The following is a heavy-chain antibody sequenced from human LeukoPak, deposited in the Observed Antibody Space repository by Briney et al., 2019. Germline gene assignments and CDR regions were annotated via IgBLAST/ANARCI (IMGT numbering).Heavy chain of an antibody. Sequence: GGSLRLSCAASGFTFTCCWMSWVRQTPGKGLEWVASIKQDGGEKFYADSVKGRLTISRDNAKNSLYLQMNSLRAEDTAVYYCSGVPGVTRYLDSWGQGILVTVSS. D-gene: IGHD2-8*01. J-gene: IGHJ4*02. CDR2: IKQDGGEK. V-gene: IGHV3-7*01. CDR3: SGVPGVTRYLDS. CDR1: GFTFTCCW.